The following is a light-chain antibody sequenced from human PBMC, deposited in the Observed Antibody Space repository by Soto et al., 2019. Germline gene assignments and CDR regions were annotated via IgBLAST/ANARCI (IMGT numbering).Light chain of an antibody. J-gene: IGLJ1*01. Sequence: SYDLAQPPPVSLAPGQPARITGGGHNIGSKTVHWYQQMPGQAPVLVIYDDSDRPSGIPERFSGYNSGNTANLTISRVEAGDEAVYYCQVCDTTRDQLYVLGTGTKVTVL. CDR1: NIGSKT. CDR2: DDS. V-gene: IGLV3-21*02. CDR3: QVCDTTRDQLYV.